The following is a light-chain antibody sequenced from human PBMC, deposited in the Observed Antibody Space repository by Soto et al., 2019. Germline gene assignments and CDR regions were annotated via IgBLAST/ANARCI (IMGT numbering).Light chain of an antibody. CDR1: QSVSSN. CDR2: AAS. Sequence: EIAITHSPSTLSVSPGDRGTLSCRASQSVSSNLAWYQQKPGQAPRLLIYAASARATGIPARFSGSGSGTDFTLTISSLQSEDFAVYYCQQYHNWPITFGQGTRLAIK. V-gene: IGKV3-15*01. J-gene: IGKJ5*01. CDR3: QQYHNWPIT.